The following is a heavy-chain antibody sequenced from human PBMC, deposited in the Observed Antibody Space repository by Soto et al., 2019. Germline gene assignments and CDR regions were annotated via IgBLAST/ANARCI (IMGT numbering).Heavy chain of an antibody. V-gene: IGHV4-30-4*01. CDR1: GGSISSGDYY. CDR2: IYYSGST. Sequence: SETLSLTCTVSGGSISSGDYYWSWIRQPPGKGLEWIGYIYYSGSTYYNPSLKSRVTISVDTSKNQFSLKLSSVTAADTAVYYCARSQVTVTTFGGFDYWGQGTLVTVSS. CDR3: ARSQVTVTTFGGFDY. J-gene: IGHJ4*02. D-gene: IGHD4-17*01.